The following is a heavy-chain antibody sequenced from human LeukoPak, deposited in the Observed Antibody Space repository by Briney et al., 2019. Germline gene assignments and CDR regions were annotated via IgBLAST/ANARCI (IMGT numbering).Heavy chain of an antibody. J-gene: IGHJ4*02. Sequence: PGGSLRLSCAASGFTFRNYGMSWVRLAPGKGLEWVANIKEDGTETYYVDSVKGRFTISRDNAKNSLYLQMNSLRVEDTAVYYCAKEGRSLQTYWGQGTLVTVSS. CDR1: GFTFRNYG. V-gene: IGHV3-7*03. CDR2: IKEDGTET. CDR3: AKEGRSLQTY. D-gene: IGHD5-24*01.